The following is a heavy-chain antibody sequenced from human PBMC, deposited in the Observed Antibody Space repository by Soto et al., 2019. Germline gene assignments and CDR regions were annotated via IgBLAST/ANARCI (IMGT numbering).Heavy chain of an antibody. CDR2: IYKTGST. V-gene: IGHV4-61*01. CDR3: ARNGDI. J-gene: IGHJ1*01. Sequence: QLQESGPGLVKPSETLSLTCSVSGFSISFGNYYWTWMRQPPGKGLELIGYIYKTGSTQYNPSLKNRVSISVDVSKDQFSLNLSSVTAADTAVYYCARNGDIWGQGTLVTVSS. CDR1: GFSISFGNYY. D-gene: IGHD7-27*01.